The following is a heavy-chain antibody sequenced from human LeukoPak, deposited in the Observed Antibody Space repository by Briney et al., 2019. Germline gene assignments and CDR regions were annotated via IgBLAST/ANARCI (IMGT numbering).Heavy chain of an antibody. V-gene: IGHV4-39*01. D-gene: IGHD7-27*01. CDR2: IYYSGST. CDR3: ARRGLGIGY. J-gene: IGHJ4*02. CDR1: GGSISSSSYY. Sequence: SETLSLTCTVPGGSISSSSYYWGWIRQPPGKGLEWIGSIYYSGSTYYNPSLKSRVTISVDTSKNQFSLKLSSVTAADTALYYCARRGLGIGYWGQGTLVTVSS.